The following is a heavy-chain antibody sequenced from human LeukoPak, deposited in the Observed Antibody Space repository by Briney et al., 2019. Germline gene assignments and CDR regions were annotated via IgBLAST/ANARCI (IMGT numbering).Heavy chain of an antibody. D-gene: IGHD5-12*01. CDR2: IDPSDSYT. J-gene: IGHJ3*02. Sequence: GESLKISCKGSGYRLTSYWISWVRQTPGKGLEWMGRIDPSDSYTKYSPSFQGHVTISADKSISTAYLQWSSLKASDTAMYYCTRRGYSGDAFDIWAKGQWSPSLQ. CDR3: TRRGYSGDAFDI. V-gene: IGHV5-10-1*01. CDR1: GYRLTSYW.